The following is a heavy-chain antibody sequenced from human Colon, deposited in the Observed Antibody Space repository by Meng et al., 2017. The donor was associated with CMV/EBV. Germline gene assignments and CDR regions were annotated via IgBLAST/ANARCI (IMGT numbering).Heavy chain of an antibody. CDR2: INPVTGDT. V-gene: IGHV1-2*02. J-gene: IGHJ4*02. Sequence: QVKLVQSGAGVKAPGASVKVSCKTSGYPFNGYFMHWVRQAPGQGLEWMGWINPVTGDTSYAQKFQVRVTMTRDTSISTAYMELSSLRSDDTAVYYCATFGGDFDYWGQGTLVTVSS. CDR1: GYPFNGYF. D-gene: IGHD3-3*01. CDR3: ATFGGDFDY.